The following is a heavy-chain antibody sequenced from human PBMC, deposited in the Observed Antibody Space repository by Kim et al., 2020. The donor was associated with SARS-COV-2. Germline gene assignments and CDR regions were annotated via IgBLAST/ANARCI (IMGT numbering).Heavy chain of an antibody. CDR2: IYYSGST. V-gene: IGHV4-59*01. J-gene: IGHJ6*02. D-gene: IGHD2-8*01. CDR3: ARVRRSCIKGVCQTHYYYGIDV. CDR1: GGSIRYYY. Sequence: SETLSLTCTVSGGSIRYYYWSWIRQPPGKGLEWIGYIYYSGSTDYNPSLKSRVTISVDTSKNQFSLKLSSVTAADTAVYYCARVRRSCIKGVCQTHYYYGIDVWGQGTTVTVSS.